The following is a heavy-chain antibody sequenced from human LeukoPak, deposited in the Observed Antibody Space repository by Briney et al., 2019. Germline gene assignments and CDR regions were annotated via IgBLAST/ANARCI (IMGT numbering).Heavy chain of an antibody. J-gene: IGHJ5*02. V-gene: IGHV4-39*07. Sequence: SETLSLTCTVSGDSISSNSYYWGWIRQPPGKGLEWIGSIYYSGSTYYSPSLKSRVTMSVDTSKNQFSLKLSSVTAADTAVYYCARGNQDYGSGSGVQGFDPWGQGTLVTVSS. CDR1: GDSISSNSYY. CDR2: IYYSGST. D-gene: IGHD3-10*01. CDR3: ARGNQDYGSGSGVQGFDP.